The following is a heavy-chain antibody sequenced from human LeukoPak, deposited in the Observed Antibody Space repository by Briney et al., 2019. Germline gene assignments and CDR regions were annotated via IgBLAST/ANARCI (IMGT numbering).Heavy chain of an antibody. CDR3: ARRHPGKEDYYDSSGHEAYNWFDP. Sequence: KPSETLSLTCAVYGGSFSGYYWSWIRQPPGKGLEWIGEINHSGSTNYNPSLKSRVTISVDTSKNQFSLKLSSVTAADTAVYCCARRHPGKEDYYDSSGHEAYNWFDPWGQGTLVTVSS. CDR1: GGSFSGYY. J-gene: IGHJ5*02. CDR2: INHSGST. V-gene: IGHV4-34*01. D-gene: IGHD3-22*01.